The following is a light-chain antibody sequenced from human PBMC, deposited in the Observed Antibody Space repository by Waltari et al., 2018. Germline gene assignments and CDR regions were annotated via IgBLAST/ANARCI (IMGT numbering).Light chain of an antibody. CDR1: QDISNL. J-gene: IGKJ3*01. V-gene: IGKV1-16*01. CDR2: LIS. Sequence: DIQMTQSPSSLSASVGDRVTITCRAGQDISNLVAWFQQKPGKAPKSLVYLISTLQSGVPSRFSGSGSGTNFTLTISSLQPEDFATYYCHQYKSYPITFGPGTKVDIK. CDR3: HQYKSYPIT.